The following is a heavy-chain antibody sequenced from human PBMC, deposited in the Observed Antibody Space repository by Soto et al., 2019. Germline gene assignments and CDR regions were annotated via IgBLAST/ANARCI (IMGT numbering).Heavy chain of an antibody. CDR3: ARDRNARITIFGVVHYGMDV. CDR1: GFTFSSYA. CDR2: ISYDGSNK. J-gene: IGHJ6*02. V-gene: IGHV3-30-3*01. Sequence: PGGSLILSCAASGFTFSSYAMHWVRQDPGKGLEWVAVISYDGSNKYYADSVKGRFTISRDNSKNTLYLQMNSLRAEDTAVYYCARDRNARITIFGVVHYGMDVWGQGTTVTVSS. D-gene: IGHD3-3*01.